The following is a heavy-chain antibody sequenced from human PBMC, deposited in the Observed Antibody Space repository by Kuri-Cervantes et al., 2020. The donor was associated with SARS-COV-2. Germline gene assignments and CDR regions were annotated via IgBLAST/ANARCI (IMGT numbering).Heavy chain of an antibody. D-gene: IGHD2-21*02. Sequence: SVKVSCKASGGTFSSYAISWVRQAPGQGLEWMGGIIPIFGTANYAQKFQGRVTMTRDTSISTAYMELSRLRSDDTAVYYCARKVGGDYYFDYWGQGTLV. CDR3: ARKVGGDYYFDY. V-gene: IGHV1-69*05. J-gene: IGHJ4*02. CDR1: GGTFSSYA. CDR2: IIPIFGTA.